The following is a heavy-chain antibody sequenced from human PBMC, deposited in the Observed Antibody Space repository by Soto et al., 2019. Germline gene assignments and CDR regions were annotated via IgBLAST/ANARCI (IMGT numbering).Heavy chain of an antibody. CDR2: IYYSGST. D-gene: IGHD2-15*01. Sequence: SGTPSPTRPVSGGPINRYYWSWVPQPPGKGLEGVVYIYYSGSTNYNPSLKSRVTISVDTSKNQFSLKLSSVTAADTAVYYCARSYRRYCSGGSCYSYYYYYMDVWGKGTTVTVSS. CDR3: ARSYRRYCSGGSCYSYYYYYMDV. J-gene: IGHJ6*03. CDR1: GGPINRYY. V-gene: IGHV4-59*01.